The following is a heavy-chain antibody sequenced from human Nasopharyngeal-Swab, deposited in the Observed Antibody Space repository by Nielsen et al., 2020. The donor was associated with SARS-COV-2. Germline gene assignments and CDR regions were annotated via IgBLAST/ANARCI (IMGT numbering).Heavy chain of an antibody. J-gene: IGHJ6*02. Sequence: WIRQPPGKGLEWVSAISGSGGSTYYADSVKGRFTISRDNSKNTLYLQMNSLRAEDTAVYYCARLAVAGTPYYYGMDVWGQGTTVTVSS. D-gene: IGHD6-19*01. CDR3: ARLAVAGTPYYYGMDV. CDR2: ISGSGGST. V-gene: IGHV3-23*01.